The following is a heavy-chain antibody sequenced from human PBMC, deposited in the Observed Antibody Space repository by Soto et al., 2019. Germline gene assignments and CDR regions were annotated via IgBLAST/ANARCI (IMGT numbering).Heavy chain of an antibody. V-gene: IGHV1-46*01. CDR2: INPSGGST. CDR1: AYTFTSYY. Sequence: ASVKVSCKTSAYTFTSYYMHWVLQAPGQGLEWMGIINPSGGSTSYAQKFQGRVTMTRDTSKNTLYLQMNSLRAEDTAVYYCAQEDSYAGLHYYYYYAMDVWGQGTTVTVS. D-gene: IGHD3-16*01. CDR3: AQEDSYAGLHYYYYYAMDV. J-gene: IGHJ6*02.